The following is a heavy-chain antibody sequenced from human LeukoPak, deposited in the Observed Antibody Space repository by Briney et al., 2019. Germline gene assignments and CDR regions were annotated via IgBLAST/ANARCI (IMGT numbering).Heavy chain of an antibody. D-gene: IGHD2-2*02. CDR3: ARGTGRCYNFGY. Sequence: ASVSVSCKASGYTFTGYYIHWVRQAPGQGLEWMGWINPNNGATDYAQNFQGRVTMTRDTSISTAYMELSRLRSDDTAVYYCARGTGRCYNFGYWGQGTLASASS. V-gene: IGHV1-2*02. CDR2: INPNNGAT. CDR1: GYTFTGYY. J-gene: IGHJ4*02.